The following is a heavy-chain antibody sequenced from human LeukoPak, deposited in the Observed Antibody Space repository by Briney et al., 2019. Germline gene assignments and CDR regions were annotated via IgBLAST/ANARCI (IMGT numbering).Heavy chain of an antibody. CDR2: IYYIGST. V-gene: IGHV4-59*02. CDR3: ARGSGGSYYFDY. Sequence: PSETLSLTCTVSGGSVTSYYWSWIRQPPGKGLEWIGYIYYIGSTNYNPSLKSRVTISVDTSKNQFSLKLSSVTAADTAVYYCARGSGGSYYFDYWGQGTLVTVSS. J-gene: IGHJ4*02. D-gene: IGHD1-26*01. CDR1: GGSVTSYY.